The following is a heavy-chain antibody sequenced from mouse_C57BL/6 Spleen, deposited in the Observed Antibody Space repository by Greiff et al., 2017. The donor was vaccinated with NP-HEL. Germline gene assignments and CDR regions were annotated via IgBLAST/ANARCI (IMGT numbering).Heavy chain of an antibody. J-gene: IGHJ3*01. CDR2: INPNNGGT. CDR3: ARDDYGGFAY. V-gene: IGHV1-26*01. D-gene: IGHD2-4*01. Sequence: VQLQQSGPELVKPGASVKISCKASGYMFTDYYMNWVKQSHGKSLEWIGDINPNNGGTSYNQKFKGKATLTVDKSSSTAYMELRSLTSEDSAVYYCARDDYGGFAYWGQGTLVTVSA. CDR1: GYMFTDYY.